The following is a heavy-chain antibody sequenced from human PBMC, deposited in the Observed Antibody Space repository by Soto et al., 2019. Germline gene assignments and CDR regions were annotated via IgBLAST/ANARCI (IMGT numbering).Heavy chain of an antibody. V-gene: IGHV3-23*01. J-gene: IGHJ4*02. CDR1: GFTSNNYA. CDR2: ISGTGGTI. Sequence: GGSLRLSCAASGFTSNNYAMTWVRQAPGKGLEWVAAISGTGGTINYADSVKGRFSVSRDNSNDTVYLQMNSLRGDDTAVYFCAKGPSGVVLIISWGQGTLVTVSS. D-gene: IGHD3-16*01. CDR3: AKGPSGVVLIIS.